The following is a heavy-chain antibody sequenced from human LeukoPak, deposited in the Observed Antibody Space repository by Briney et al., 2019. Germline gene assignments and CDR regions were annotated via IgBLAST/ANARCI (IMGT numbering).Heavy chain of an antibody. Sequence: KTSETLSLTCAVYGVSFSGYYWSWIRQPPGKGLEWIGYIYYSGSTYYNPSLKSRVTISVDTSKNQFSLKLSSVTAADTAVYYCARSATYYDFWSGYNWFDPWGQGTLVTVSS. V-gene: IGHV4-30-4*08. CDR2: IYYSGST. CDR3: ARSATYYDFWSGYNWFDP. D-gene: IGHD3-3*01. CDR1: GVSFSGYY. J-gene: IGHJ5*02.